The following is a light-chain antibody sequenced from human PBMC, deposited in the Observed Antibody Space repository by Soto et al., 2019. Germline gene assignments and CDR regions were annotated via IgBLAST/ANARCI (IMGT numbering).Light chain of an antibody. CDR3: TSYTSSSTPYV. J-gene: IGLJ1*01. CDR1: SSDVSGYTY. Sequence: QSLLTQPASVSGSPGQSITISCAGTSSDVSGYTYVSWYQQHPGKAPKLMIYDVSNRPSGVSNRFSGSKSGNTASLTISGLQAEDEADYYCTSYTSSSTPYVFGGGTKGTVL. V-gene: IGLV2-14*01. CDR2: DVS.